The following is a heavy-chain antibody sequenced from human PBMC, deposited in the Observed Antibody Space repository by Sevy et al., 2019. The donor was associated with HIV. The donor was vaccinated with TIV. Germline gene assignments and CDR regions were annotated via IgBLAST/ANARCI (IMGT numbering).Heavy chain of an antibody. Sequence: GGSLRLSCAASGFTFSNAWMNWIRQAPGKGLEWVGRIKSKTDGGTTDDAAPVKCRFTISRDDSKNTLYLQMNRLKTEDTAVYYCTTDKYYYDSSGYYPDYFDYWGQGTLVTVSS. J-gene: IGHJ4*02. CDR2: IKSKTDGGTT. V-gene: IGHV3-15*07. D-gene: IGHD3-22*01. CDR3: TTDKYYYDSSGYYPDYFDY. CDR1: GFTFSNAW.